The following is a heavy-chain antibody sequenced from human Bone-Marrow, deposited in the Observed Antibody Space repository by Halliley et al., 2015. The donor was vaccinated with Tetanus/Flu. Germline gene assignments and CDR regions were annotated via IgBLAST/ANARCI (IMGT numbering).Heavy chain of an antibody. J-gene: IGHJ4*02. D-gene: IGHD4-17*01. CDR3: ARRSYGDYID. V-gene: IGHV4-4*02. CDR2: VFHSGST. Sequence: KGLEWIGEVFHSGSTNYNPALKSRVTISVDKSKNQFSLKLSSVTAADTARYYCARRSYGDYIDGGQGTLVNVSS.